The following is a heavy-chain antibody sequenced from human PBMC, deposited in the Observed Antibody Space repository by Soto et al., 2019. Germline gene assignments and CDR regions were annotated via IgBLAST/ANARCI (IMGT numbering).Heavy chain of an antibody. V-gene: IGHV1-3*01. CDR2: INAGNGNT. J-gene: IGHJ3*02. CDR3: ARGMYSSGWLAFDI. Sequence: QVQLVQSGAEVKKPGASVKVSCKASGYTFTSYAMHWVRQAPGQRLEWMGWINAGNGNTKYSQKFQGRVTIPRDTSASTAYMELSSLRSEDTAVYYCARGMYSSGWLAFDIWGQGTMVTVSS. CDR1: GYTFTSYA. D-gene: IGHD6-19*01.